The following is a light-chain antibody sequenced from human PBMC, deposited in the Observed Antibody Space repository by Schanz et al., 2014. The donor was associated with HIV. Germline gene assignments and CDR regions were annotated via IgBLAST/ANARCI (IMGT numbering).Light chain of an antibody. CDR3: QYFGNSGGT. CDR2: ATS. Sequence: EIVLTQSPGSLSLSPGGRATLSCGASQSLSSSYLAWYQQKRDQPPRLVIYATSTRAADIPDRFSGTGSGTDFTLTISRLEPEDFAVYFCQYFGNSGGTFGGGTKVEIK. J-gene: IGKJ4*01. V-gene: IGKV3-20*01. CDR1: QSLSSSY.